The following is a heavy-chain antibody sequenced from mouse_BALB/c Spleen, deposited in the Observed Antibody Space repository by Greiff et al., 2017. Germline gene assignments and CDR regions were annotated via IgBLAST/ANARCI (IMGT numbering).Heavy chain of an antibody. Sequence: VKLLESGPELVRPGESVKISCKGSGYTFTDYAMHWVKQSHAKSLEWIGVISIYYDNTNYNQKFKGKATMTVDKSSSTAYMELARLTSEDSAIYYCAREGNYGNYVGAMDYWGQGTSVTVSS. J-gene: IGHJ4*01. V-gene: IGHV1-67*01. CDR2: ISIYYDNT. CDR3: AREGNYGNYVGAMDY. D-gene: IGHD2-1*01. CDR1: GYTFTDYA.